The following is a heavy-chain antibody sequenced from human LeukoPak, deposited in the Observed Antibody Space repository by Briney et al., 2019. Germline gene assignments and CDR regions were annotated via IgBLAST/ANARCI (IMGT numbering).Heavy chain of an antibody. D-gene: IGHD3-16*01. CDR2: ISYSATT. J-gene: IGHJ5*02. Sequence: SETLCHSPAVFGFPISSGFSWAWIRQSPGKGLEWIASISYSATTYYIPSLESRLFISADTSNNQFSVRLTSVTAADTAVYYCARVGAVTATDPWRGGILVPVSS. V-gene: IGHV4-38-2*01. CDR3: ARVGAVTATDP. CDR1: GFPISSGFS.